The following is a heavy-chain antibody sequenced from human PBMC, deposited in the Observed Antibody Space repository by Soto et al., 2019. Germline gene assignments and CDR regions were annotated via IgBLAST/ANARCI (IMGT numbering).Heavy chain of an antibody. CDR2: IYYSGST. J-gene: IGHJ6*01. CDR3: ACHPDYHHGSGPALYGMDG. D-gene: IGHD3-10*01. Sequence: PSETLSLTCTVSGGSISSSSYYWGWIRHPPGKGLEWIGSIYYSGSTYYNTSLKSRVTISVDTSKNQFSLKLSSVTAADKAVHYCACHPDYHHGSGPALYGMDGWGQGTTITVS. V-gene: IGHV4-39*01. CDR1: GGSISSSSYY.